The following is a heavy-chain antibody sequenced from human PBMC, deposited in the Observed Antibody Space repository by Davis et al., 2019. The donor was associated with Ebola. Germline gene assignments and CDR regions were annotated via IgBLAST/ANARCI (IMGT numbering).Heavy chain of an antibody. V-gene: IGHV3-7*03. CDR3: ARLACSSTSCYWHYYYGMDV. CDR1: GFTFSTYA. CDR2: IKQDGSVT. D-gene: IGHD2-2*01. Sequence: GGSLRLSCAASGFTFSTYAMSWVRQAPGKGLEWVANIKQDGSVTYYVDSVRGRFTISRDNAKNSLDLQMSSLKASDTAMYYCARLACSSTSCYWHYYYGMDVWGQGTTVTVSS. J-gene: IGHJ6*02.